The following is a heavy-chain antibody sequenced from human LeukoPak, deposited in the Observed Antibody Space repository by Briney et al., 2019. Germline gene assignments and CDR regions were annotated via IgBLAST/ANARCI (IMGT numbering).Heavy chain of an antibody. CDR3: AREISGYYRDWYFDL. CDR1: GYTFTSYY. J-gene: IGHJ2*01. V-gene: IGHV1-2*06. CDR2: VNPNSGGT. Sequence: ASVKVSCKASGYTFTSYYMHWVRQAPGQGLEWMGRVNPNSGGTNYAQKFQGRVTMTRDTSISTAYMELSRLRSDDTAVYYCAREISGYYRDWYFDLWGRGTLVTVSS. D-gene: IGHD3-22*01.